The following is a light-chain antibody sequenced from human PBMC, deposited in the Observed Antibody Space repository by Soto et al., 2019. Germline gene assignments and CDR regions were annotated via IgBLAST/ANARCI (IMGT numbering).Light chain of an antibody. V-gene: IGLV4-69*01. CDR3: QTWGTGPWV. CDR2: LNSDGSH. J-gene: IGLJ3*02. Sequence: QSVLTQSPSASASLGASVKLTCTLSSGHSTYAIAWHQQQPEKGPRYLMKLNSDGSHTKGDEIPDRFSGSSSGAARYLTISSLQSEDEADYYCQTWGTGPWVFGGGTKLTVL. CDR1: SGHSTYA.